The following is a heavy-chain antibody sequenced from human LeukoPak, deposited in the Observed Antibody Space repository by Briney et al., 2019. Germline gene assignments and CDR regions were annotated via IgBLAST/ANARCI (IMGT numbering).Heavy chain of an antibody. CDR3: ARGAPGGYCSGGSCPYYDY. CDR1: GFTFSSYA. D-gene: IGHD2-15*01. V-gene: IGHV3-64*01. Sequence: HPGGSLRLSCAASGFTFSSYAMNWVRQAPGKGLEYVSAISSNGGSTYYANSVKGRFTISRDNSKNTLYLQMGSLRAEDTAVYYCARGAPGGYCSGGSCPYYDYWGQGTLVTVSS. J-gene: IGHJ4*02. CDR2: ISSNGGST.